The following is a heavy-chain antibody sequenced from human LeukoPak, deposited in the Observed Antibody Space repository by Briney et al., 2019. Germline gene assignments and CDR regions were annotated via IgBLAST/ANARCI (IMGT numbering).Heavy chain of an antibody. J-gene: IGHJ3*02. CDR1: GFTFSDSA. CDR2: IRNKAKSYAT. Sequence: GGSLRLSCAASGFTFSDSAMHWVRQASGKGLEWVGRIRNKAKSYATAYAESVKGRFTISRDDSKNTAYLQMNSLKTEDTAVYYCTHYYDSSGYYGAFDIWGQATMVTVSS. CDR3: THYYDSSGYYGAFDI. V-gene: IGHV3-73*01. D-gene: IGHD3-22*01.